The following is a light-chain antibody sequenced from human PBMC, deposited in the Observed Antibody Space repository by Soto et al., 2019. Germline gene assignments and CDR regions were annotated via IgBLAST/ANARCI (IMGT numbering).Light chain of an antibody. Sequence: DIVMTQSPDSLAVSLGERVTINGKSSQSVFYSSNKRNYLAWYQQKPGQPPKLLISWASTRESGVPDRLSGSGSGTDFTLAISSLQAEDVAVYYCQPHYGTPFTFGPGTKVEVK. CDR1: QSVFYSSNKRNY. CDR2: WAS. V-gene: IGKV4-1*01. CDR3: QPHYGTPFT. J-gene: IGKJ3*01.